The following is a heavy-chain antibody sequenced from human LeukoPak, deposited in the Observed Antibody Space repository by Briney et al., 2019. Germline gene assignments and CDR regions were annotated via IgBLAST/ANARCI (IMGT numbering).Heavy chain of an antibody. D-gene: IGHD3-22*01. CDR3: VKDGGGYYSTTYDY. CDR1: GFTFSNYW. CDR2: IGNDGSIP. Sequence: GGSLRLSCTASGFTFSNYWIHWVRQAPGKGLVWVSCIGNDGSIPTYADSVKGRFTVSRDNAKNTLYLQMHSLRDEDTAVYYCVKDGGGYYSTTYDYWGQGTPVTVSS. J-gene: IGHJ4*02. V-gene: IGHV3-74*01.